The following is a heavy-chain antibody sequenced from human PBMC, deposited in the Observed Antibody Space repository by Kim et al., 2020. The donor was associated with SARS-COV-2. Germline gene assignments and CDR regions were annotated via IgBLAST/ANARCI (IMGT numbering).Heavy chain of an antibody. CDR3: AKDRGFAVVAAPFDY. CDR1: GFTFSSYA. V-gene: IGHV3-23*01. CDR2: ISGSGGST. D-gene: IGHD2-15*01. J-gene: IGHJ4*02. Sequence: GGSLRLSCAASGFTFSSYAMSWVRQAPGKGLEWVSAISGSGGSTYYADSVKGRFTISRDNSKNTLYLQMKSLRAEDTAVYYCAKDRGFAVVAAPFDYWGQGTLVTVSS.